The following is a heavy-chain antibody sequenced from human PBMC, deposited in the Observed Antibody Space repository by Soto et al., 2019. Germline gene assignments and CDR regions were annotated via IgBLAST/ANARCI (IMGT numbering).Heavy chain of an antibody. CDR3: ARSAGGNFGIIIEGSNWFDP. D-gene: IGHD3-3*01. Sequence: ASVKVSCKAPGDTFTSYYLNWVRQAPGQGLEWMGVINPHGWCTKYAQKFQGRVTMNRDTSRSTDYMELRSLSSDDPGICYFARSAGGNFGIIIEGSNWFDPWGQGTLVTVSS. J-gene: IGHJ5*02. V-gene: IGHV1-46*01. CDR2: INPHGWCT. CDR1: GDTFTSYY.